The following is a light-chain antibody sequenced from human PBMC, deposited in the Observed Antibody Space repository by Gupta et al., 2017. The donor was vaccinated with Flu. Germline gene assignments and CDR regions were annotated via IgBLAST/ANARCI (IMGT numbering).Light chain of an antibody. CDR2: AAS. V-gene: IGKV1-39*01. CDR1: QAINNY. CDR3: QQRDNTAWT. Sequence: DIQMTQSPSSLSASVGDRVTITCRASQAINNYLNWYQQQPGKAPKLLIYAASPLQTGVPSRFSGSGSGTEFTLTISTLQPEECATSYCQQRDNTAWTFGQGTKVEIK. J-gene: IGKJ1*01.